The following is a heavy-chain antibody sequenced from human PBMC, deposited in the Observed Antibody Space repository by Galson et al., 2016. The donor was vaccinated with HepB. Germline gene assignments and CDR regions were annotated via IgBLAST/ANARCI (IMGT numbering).Heavy chain of an antibody. D-gene: IGHD3-3*01. V-gene: IGHV6-1*01. CDR2: TFYRSNWQN. CDR1: GDSVSSNSAG. J-gene: IGHJ4*02. CDR3: ARSDLLGRGFGW. Sequence: CAISGDSVSSNSAGWNWIRQSPSRGLEWLGRTFYRSNWQNDYAESVKSRITTNPDTSKNQFSLQLNSVTPEDTAVYYCARSDLLGRGFGWWGQGTLVTVSS.